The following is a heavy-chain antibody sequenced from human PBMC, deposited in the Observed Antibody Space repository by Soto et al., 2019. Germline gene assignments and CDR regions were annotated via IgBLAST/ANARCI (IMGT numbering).Heavy chain of an antibody. CDR1: GFTFSSYA. J-gene: IGHJ4*02. CDR3: AKGHDFWSGYCYFDY. CDR2: ISGSGGST. V-gene: IGHV3-23*01. D-gene: IGHD3-3*01. Sequence: GESLKISCAASGFTFSSYAMSWVRQAPGKGLEWVSAISGSGGSTYYADSVKGRFTISRDNSKNTLYLQMNSLRAEDTAVYYCAKGHDFWSGYCYFDYWGQGTLVTVSS.